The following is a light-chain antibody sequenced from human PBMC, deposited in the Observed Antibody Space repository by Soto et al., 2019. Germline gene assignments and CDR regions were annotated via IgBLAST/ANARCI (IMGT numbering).Light chain of an antibody. J-gene: IGKJ1*01. CDR1: QSVGSD. CDR3: QQNKDWPGT. CDR2: GAS. Sequence: EIVMTQSPATLSVSPGERATLSCRASQSVGSDLAWYQQKPGQAPRLLIYGASTRATGIPVRFSGSGSGTEFTLTISSLQSEDFGVYYCQQNKDWPGTFGQGTKVDNK. V-gene: IGKV3-15*01.